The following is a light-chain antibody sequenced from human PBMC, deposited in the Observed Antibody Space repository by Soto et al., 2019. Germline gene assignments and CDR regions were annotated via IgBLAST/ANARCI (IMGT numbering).Light chain of an antibody. V-gene: IGLV2-11*01. CDR1: SSDVGGYNY. Sequence: QSALTQPRSVSGSPGQSVTISCTGTSSDVGGYNYVSWYQQHPGKAPKLMIYDVSKRPSGVPDRFSCSKSGNTASLTISGLQAEDEADYYCCSYAVRYTNVVFGGGTKLTVL. J-gene: IGLJ2*01. CDR3: CSYAVRYTNVV. CDR2: DVS.